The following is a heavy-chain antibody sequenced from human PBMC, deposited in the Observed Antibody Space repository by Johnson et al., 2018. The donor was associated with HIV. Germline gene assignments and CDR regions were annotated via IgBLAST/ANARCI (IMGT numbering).Heavy chain of an antibody. D-gene: IGHD4-23*01. CDR1: GFTFNSYA. J-gene: IGHJ3*02. V-gene: IGHV3-30-3*01. Sequence: QVQLVESGGGVVQPGRSLRLSCAATGFTFNSYAMHWVRQAPGKGLEWVAVISYDGINKYYADSVTGRFTISRDNSKKTLYLQMNSLRPEDTAVYDCAREVYAHGGFDIWGQGTMVTVSS. CDR2: ISYDGINK. CDR3: AREVYAHGGFDI.